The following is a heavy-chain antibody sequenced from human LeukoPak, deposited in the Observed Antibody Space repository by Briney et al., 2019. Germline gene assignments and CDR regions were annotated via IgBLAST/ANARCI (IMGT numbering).Heavy chain of an antibody. CDR1: GFTFSSND. Sequence: GGSLRLSCAASGFTFSSNDMHWVRQVTGKGLEWVSGIGTAGDTYYSRSVKGRFTISIEKSKNSFYLQMNSLGDGDTALYYCARGGHPEAFDVWGQGTKVTVSS. V-gene: IGHV3-13*01. CDR2: IGTAGDT. CDR3: ARGGHPEAFDV. J-gene: IGHJ3*01. D-gene: IGHD1-26*01.